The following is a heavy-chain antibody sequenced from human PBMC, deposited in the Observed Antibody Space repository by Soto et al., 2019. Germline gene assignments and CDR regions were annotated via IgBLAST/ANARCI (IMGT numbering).Heavy chain of an antibody. D-gene: IGHD3-3*01. V-gene: IGHV3-30-3*01. CDR2: ISYDGSNK. J-gene: IGHJ6*02. Sequence: GGSLRLSCAASGFTFSSYAMHWVRQAPGKGLEWVAVISYDGSNKYYADSVKGRFTISRDNSKNTLYLQMNSLRAEDTAVYYCARDGGNDFWSGDPHYYYYYGMDVWGQGTTVTVSS. CDR1: GFTFSSYA. CDR3: ARDGGNDFWSGDPHYYYYYGMDV.